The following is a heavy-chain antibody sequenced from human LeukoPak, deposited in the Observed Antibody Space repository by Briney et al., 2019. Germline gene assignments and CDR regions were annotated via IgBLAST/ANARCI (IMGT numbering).Heavy chain of an antibody. D-gene: IGHD3-10*02. CDR1: GFTFSTYT. CDR3: FVRAVGSRDY. J-gene: IGHJ4*02. V-gene: IGHV3-21*01. CDR2: INSNSNYI. Sequence: PGVYLRLSCAASGFTFSTYTMNWVRQAPGKGLEGVSSINSNSNYIHYADSGKGRFTISRDNAKTSLYLQSNSLRADDTAVYYCFVRAVGSRDYWGQGTLVTVSS.